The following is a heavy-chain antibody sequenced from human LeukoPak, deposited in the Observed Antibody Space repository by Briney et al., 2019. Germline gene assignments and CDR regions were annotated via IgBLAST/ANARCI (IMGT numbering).Heavy chain of an antibody. J-gene: IGHJ4*02. Sequence: PSETLSLTCAVYGGSFSGYYWSWIRHPPGKGLEWIGEINHSGSTNYNPSLKSRVTLSVDTSKNQFSLKLSSVTAADTAVYYCARGVRDYDILNYWGQGTLVTVSS. V-gene: IGHV4-34*01. D-gene: IGHD3-9*01. CDR3: ARGVRDYDILNY. CDR2: INHSGST. CDR1: GGSFSGYY.